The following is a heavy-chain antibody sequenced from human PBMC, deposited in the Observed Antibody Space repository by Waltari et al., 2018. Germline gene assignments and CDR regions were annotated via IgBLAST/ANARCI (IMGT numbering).Heavy chain of an antibody. Sequence: QVQLQESGPGLVKPSETLSLTCAVSGYSISSGYYWGWFRQPPGKGLEWIGSIYHSGSTYYNPSLKSRVTISVDTSKNQFSLKLSSVTAADTAVYYCARRAGAMSAFDIWGQGTMVTVSS. J-gene: IGHJ3*02. CDR1: GYSISSGYY. CDR3: ARRAGAMSAFDI. V-gene: IGHV4-38-2*01. D-gene: IGHD1-1*01. CDR2: IYHSGST.